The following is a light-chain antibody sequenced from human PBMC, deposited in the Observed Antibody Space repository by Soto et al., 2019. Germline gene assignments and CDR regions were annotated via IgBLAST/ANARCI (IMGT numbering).Light chain of an antibody. V-gene: IGLV2-14*03. Sequence: QSVLTQPASVSGSPGQSITISCTGTSSDVGGYNYFSWYQHHPGKAPNLMIYDVNNRPSGLSNRFSGSKSGNTASLTISGLQAEDEADYYCISYTSSSTLVFGGGTKLTVL. CDR2: DVN. CDR1: SSDVGGYNY. J-gene: IGLJ2*01. CDR3: ISYTSSSTLV.